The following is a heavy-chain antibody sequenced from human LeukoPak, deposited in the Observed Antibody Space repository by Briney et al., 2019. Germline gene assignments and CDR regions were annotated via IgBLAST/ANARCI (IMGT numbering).Heavy chain of an antibody. Sequence: GRSLRLSCAASGFTFDDYAMHWVRQAPGKGLEWVSGISWNSGSIGYADSVKGRFTISRDNAKNSLYLQMNSLRAEDMALYYYAKGRTTVTKLSYFDYWGQGTLVTVSS. CDR1: GFTFDDYA. D-gene: IGHD4-17*01. CDR3: AKGRTTVTKLSYFDY. V-gene: IGHV3-9*03. CDR2: ISWNSGSI. J-gene: IGHJ4*02.